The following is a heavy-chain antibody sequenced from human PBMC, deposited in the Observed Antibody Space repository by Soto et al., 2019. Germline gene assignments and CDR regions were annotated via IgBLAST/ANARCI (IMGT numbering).Heavy chain of an antibody. J-gene: IGHJ4*02. CDR1: GYTFTNYA. D-gene: IGHD5-12*01. CDR3: ARVSGYYLPAY. CDR2: INAGNGNT. V-gene: IGHV1-3*05. Sequence: QVQLVQSGAEEKKPGASVKVSCKASGYTFTNYATHWVRQAPGQRLEWMGWINAGNGNTKYSQKFQGRVTITRDTYASTAYMELSSLRSEDTAVYYCARVSGYYLPAYWGQGTLVTVSS.